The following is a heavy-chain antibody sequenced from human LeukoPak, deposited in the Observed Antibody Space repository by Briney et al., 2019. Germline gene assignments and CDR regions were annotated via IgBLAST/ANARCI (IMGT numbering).Heavy chain of an antibody. CDR3: AKARLIVVVPAAMDYYMDV. V-gene: IGHV3-30*02. CDR2: IRYDGSNK. D-gene: IGHD2-2*01. J-gene: IGHJ6*03. Sequence: PGGSLRLSCAASGFTFSSYGMHWVRQAPGKGLEWVAFIRYDGSNKYYADSVKGRLTISRDNSKNTLYLQMNSLRAEDTAVYYCAKARLIVVVPAAMDYYMDVWGKGTTVTVSS. CDR1: GFTFSSYG.